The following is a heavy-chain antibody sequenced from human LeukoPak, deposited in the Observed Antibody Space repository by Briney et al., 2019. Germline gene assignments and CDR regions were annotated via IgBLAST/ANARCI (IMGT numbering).Heavy chain of an antibody. Sequence: GGSLRLSCAASGFTFSGSAMHWVRQASGKGLEWVGRIRSKANSYATAYAASVKGRFTISRDDSKNTAYLQMNSLKTEDTAVYYCTTSEDSSGWYVLDYWGQGTLVTVSS. J-gene: IGHJ4*02. V-gene: IGHV3-73*01. CDR1: GFTFSGSA. D-gene: IGHD6-19*01. CDR3: TTSEDSSGWYVLDY. CDR2: IRSKANSYAT.